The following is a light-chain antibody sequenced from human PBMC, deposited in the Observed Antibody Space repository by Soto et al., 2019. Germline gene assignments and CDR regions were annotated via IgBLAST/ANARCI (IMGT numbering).Light chain of an antibody. CDR3: SSYTNSITFVV. Sequence: QPVLTQPASVSGSPGQSITISCTGTSSDVGGYNFVSWYQHHPGKAPKLMIYDVTNRPSGVSHRFSGSRSGNTASLTISGLQAEDEADYYCSSYTNSITFVVFGGGTKLTVL. CDR1: SSDVGGYNF. V-gene: IGLV2-14*03. J-gene: IGLJ2*01. CDR2: DVT.